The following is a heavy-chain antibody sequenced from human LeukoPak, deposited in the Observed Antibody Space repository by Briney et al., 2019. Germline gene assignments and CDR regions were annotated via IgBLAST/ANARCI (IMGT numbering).Heavy chain of an antibody. Sequence: GESLKISCKGSGYSFTSYWIGWVRQMPGKGLEWMGIIYPGDSDTRYSPSFQGQVTISADKSISTAYLQWSSLKASDTAMYYCARSPSYYDILTSYPAYYYGMDVWGKGTTVTVSS. V-gene: IGHV5-51*01. CDR3: ARSPSYYDILTSYPAYYYGMDV. CDR2: IYPGDSDT. D-gene: IGHD3-9*01. CDR1: GYSFTSYW. J-gene: IGHJ6*04.